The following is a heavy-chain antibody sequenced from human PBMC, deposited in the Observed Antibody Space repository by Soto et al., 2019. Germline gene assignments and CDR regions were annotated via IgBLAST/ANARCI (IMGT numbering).Heavy chain of an antibody. CDR1: GGSISSYY. Sequence: ETLSLTCTVSGGSISSYYWSWIRQPPGKGLEWIGYIYYSGSTNYNPPLKSRVTISVDTSKNHFSLKLSSVTAADTAVYYCARRYGGTFDYWGQGTLVTVSS. J-gene: IGHJ4*02. V-gene: IGHV4-59*08. CDR2: IYYSGST. CDR3: ARRYGGTFDY. D-gene: IGHD2-15*01.